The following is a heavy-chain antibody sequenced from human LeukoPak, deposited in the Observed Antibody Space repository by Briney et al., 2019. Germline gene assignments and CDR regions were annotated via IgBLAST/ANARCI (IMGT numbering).Heavy chain of an antibody. CDR1: GFTFSSYW. CDR2: IKQDGSEK. V-gene: IGHV3-7*01. CDR3: ARAPERGTTDY. Sequence: PGGSLRLSCAASGFTFSSYWMSWVRQAPGKGLEWVANIKQDGSEKYYVDSVKGRFTISRDNAKNSLYLQMNSLRVEDTAIYYCARAPERGTTDYWGQGTLVTVSS. D-gene: IGHD1-1*01. J-gene: IGHJ4*02.